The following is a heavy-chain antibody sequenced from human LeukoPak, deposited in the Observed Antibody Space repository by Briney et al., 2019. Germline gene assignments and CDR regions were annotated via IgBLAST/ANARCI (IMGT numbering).Heavy chain of an antibody. Sequence: ASVKVSCKASGYTFTGYYMHWVRQAPGQGLEWMGWINPNSGGTNCAQKFQGRVTMTRDTSISTAYMELSRLRSDDTAVYYCARVTMVRGLGNWFDPWGQGTLVTVSS. V-gene: IGHV1-2*02. D-gene: IGHD3-10*01. J-gene: IGHJ5*02. CDR2: INPNSGGT. CDR1: GYTFTGYY. CDR3: ARVTMVRGLGNWFDP.